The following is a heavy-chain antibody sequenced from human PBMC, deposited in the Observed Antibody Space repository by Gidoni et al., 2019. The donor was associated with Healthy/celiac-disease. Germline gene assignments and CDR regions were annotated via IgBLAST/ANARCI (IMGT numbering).Heavy chain of an antibody. CDR1: GFPFSSYW. CDR3: ARRAGVASDFDY. J-gene: IGHJ4*02. D-gene: IGHD6-19*01. Sequence: EVQLVESGGGLVQPGGSLRLSCAASGFPFSSYWMSWVRQAPGKGLEWVANIKQDGSEKYYVDSVKGRFTISRDNAKNSLYLQMNSLRAEDTAVYYCARRAGVASDFDYWGQGTLVTVSS. CDR2: IKQDGSEK. V-gene: IGHV3-7*01.